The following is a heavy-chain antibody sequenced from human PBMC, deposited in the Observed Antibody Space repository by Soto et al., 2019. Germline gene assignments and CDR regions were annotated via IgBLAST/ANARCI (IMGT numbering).Heavy chain of an antibody. J-gene: IGHJ4*01. V-gene: IGHV1-18*01. D-gene: IGHD3-10*01. CDR2: ISAYNGNT. CDR1: GYTFTSYG. CDR3: PSGEVFVDY. Sequence: QVQLVQSGAEVKKPGASVKVSCKASGYTFTSYGITWVRQAPGQGLEWMGWISAYNGNTNSAQKPXGRVTMTADTATSTAYMDLRSLRYDDTAVYYCPSGEVFVDYWGHGTGVTVSS.